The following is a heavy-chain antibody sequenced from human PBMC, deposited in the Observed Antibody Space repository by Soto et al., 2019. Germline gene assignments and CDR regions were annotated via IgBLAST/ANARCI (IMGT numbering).Heavy chain of an antibody. D-gene: IGHD3-16*01. CDR1: GFTFSSDT. CDR2: ISGSGGST. CDR3: AKDDVPGGIYYYYYGMDV. V-gene: IGHV3-23*01. J-gene: IGHJ6*02. Sequence: PGGSLRLSCAASGFTFSSDTMSWVRQAPGKGLEWVSAISGSGGSTYYAASVKGRFTISRDNSKNKLYLQMNSLRAEDTAVYYSAKDDVPGGIYYYYYGMDVWGQGTTVTVSS.